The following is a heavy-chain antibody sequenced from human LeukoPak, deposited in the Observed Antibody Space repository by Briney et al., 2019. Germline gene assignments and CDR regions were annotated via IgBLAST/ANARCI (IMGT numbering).Heavy chain of an antibody. CDR1: GFTFDDYA. V-gene: IGHV3-9*01. CDR2: ISWNSGSI. J-gene: IGHJ5*02. D-gene: IGHD6-13*01. CDR3: AKDGSLAAADFNWFDP. Sequence: GGSLRLSRAASGFTFDDYAMHWVRQAPGKGLEWVSGISWNSGSIGYADSVKGRFTISRDNAKNSLYLQMNSLRAEDTALYYCAKDGSLAAADFNWFDPWGQGTLVTVSS.